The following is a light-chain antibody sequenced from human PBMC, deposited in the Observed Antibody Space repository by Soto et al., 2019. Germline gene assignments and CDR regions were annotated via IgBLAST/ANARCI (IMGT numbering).Light chain of an antibody. CDR2: AAS. CDR3: QQLNSPIT. Sequence: IQLTQSPSSLSASVGDRVTITCRASQGISSYLAWYQQKPGKAPKLLIYAASTLQSGVPSRFSGSGSATDFTLTISRLQPEDFATYYCQQLNSPITFGQGTRLEIK. CDR1: QGISSY. V-gene: IGKV1-9*01. J-gene: IGKJ5*01.